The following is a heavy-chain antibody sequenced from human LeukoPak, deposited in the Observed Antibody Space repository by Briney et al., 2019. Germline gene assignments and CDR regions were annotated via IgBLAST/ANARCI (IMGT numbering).Heavy chain of an antibody. CDR3: ATDRDNSDWQKRFDS. V-gene: IGHV3-7*01. D-gene: IGHD2-21*02. J-gene: IGHJ4*02. Sequence: GGSLRFSCAASGFTFRTNWMTWYGQPPGKGLDGVGNINQDASEINYVDSVRGRFTISRDNAKNSLHLQMNSLRAEDTAVYYCATDRDNSDWQKRFDSWGQGTLVTVSS. CDR1: GFTFRTNW. CDR2: INQDASEI.